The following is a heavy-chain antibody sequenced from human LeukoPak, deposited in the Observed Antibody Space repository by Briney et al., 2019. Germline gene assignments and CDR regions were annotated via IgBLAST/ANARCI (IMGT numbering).Heavy chain of an antibody. J-gene: IGHJ5*02. V-gene: IGHV3-30-3*01. CDR2: ISYDGSNK. CDR1: GFTFSSYA. Sequence: PGGSLRLSCAASGFTFSSYAMHWVRQAPGKGLEWVAVISYDGSNKYYADSVKGRFTISRDNSKNTLCLQMNSLRAEDTAVYYCARVEMATISPNWFDPWGQGTLVTVSS. CDR3: ARVEMATISPNWFDP. D-gene: IGHD5-24*01.